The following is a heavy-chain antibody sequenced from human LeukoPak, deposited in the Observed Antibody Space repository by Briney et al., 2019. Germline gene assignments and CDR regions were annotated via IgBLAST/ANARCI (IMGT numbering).Heavy chain of an antibody. D-gene: IGHD2-2*01. CDR1: GGSISSGGYS. CDR3: GSSTSSVLYYYYYMDV. CDR2: IYHSGST. Sequence: SETLSLTCAVSGGSISSGGYSWSWIRQPPGKGLEWIGYIYHSGSTYYNPSLKSRVTISVDRSKNQFSLKLSSVTAADTAVYYCGSSTSSVLYYYYYMDVWGKGTTVTVSS. V-gene: IGHV4-30-2*01. J-gene: IGHJ6*03.